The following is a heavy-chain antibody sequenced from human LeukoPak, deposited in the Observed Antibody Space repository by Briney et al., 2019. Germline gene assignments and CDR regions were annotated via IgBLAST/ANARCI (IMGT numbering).Heavy chain of an antibody. D-gene: IGHD3-10*01. CDR2: IFYSGST. CDR1: GGSISSSSCY. V-gene: IGHV4-39*01. J-gene: IGHJ4*02. CDR3: ARQGSYSYGSGTYYNGHFDY. Sequence: SETLSLTCTVSGGSISSSSCYWGWIRQPPGKGLEWIGSIFYSGSTFYNPSLKSRVTISVDTSKNQFSLKLSSVTAADTAVFYCARQGSYSYGSGTYYNGHFDYWAQGILVTVSS.